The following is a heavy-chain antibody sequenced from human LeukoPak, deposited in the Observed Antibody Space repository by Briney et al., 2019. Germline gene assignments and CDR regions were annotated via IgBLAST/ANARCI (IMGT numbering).Heavy chain of an antibody. CDR1: GFTFSSYA. CDR2: ISYDGSNK. Sequence: PGGSLTLSCAASGFTFSSYAMLWVRQAPGKGLEWVADISYDGSNKYYAHSVKGRFTISRDNSKNTLYLQMNSLRAEDTAVYYCARDPWTYGTRYYFDYWGQGTLVTVSS. CDR3: ARDPWTYGTRYYFDY. D-gene: IGHD3-10*01. V-gene: IGHV3-30*04. J-gene: IGHJ4*02.